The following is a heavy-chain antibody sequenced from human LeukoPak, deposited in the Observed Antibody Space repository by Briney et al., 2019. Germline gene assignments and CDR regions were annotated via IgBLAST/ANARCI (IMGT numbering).Heavy chain of an antibody. V-gene: IGHV3-30*02. D-gene: IGHD3-9*01. Sequence: GGSLRLSCATSEFTFSAYAMHWIRQAPGRGLEWVAFVRYGGNIKYYADSVKGRFTISRDNSKNTLYLQMNSLKPEDRAVYYGTKDLGTEYNIFDYWGQGTRVTVSS. J-gene: IGHJ4*02. CDR1: EFTFSAYA. CDR3: TKDLGTEYNIFDY. CDR2: VRYGGNIK.